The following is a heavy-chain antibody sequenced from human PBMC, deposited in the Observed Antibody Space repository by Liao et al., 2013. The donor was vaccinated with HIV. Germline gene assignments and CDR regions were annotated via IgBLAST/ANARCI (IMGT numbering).Heavy chain of an antibody. J-gene: IGHJ4*02. D-gene: IGHD3-10*01. CDR2: IYTSGIT. V-gene: IGHV4-39*07. CDR3: ARWRNLDGVFDY. CDR1: GGSISSSSYY. Sequence: QLQLQESGPGLVKPSETLSLTCTVSGGSISSSSYYWGWIRQPPGKGLEWIGRIYTSGITDYNPSLKSRATMSVDTSKNQFSLKMSSVTAADTAVYYCARWRNLDGVFDYWGQGTLVTVSS.